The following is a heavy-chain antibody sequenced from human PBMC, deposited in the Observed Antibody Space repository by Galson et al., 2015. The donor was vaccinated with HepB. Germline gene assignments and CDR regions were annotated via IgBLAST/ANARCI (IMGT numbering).Heavy chain of an antibody. CDR3: ARDRSSAPFDY. Sequence: TLSLTCTVSGGSISSGGYYWSWIRQHPGKGLEWIGYIYYSGTTYYNPSLKSRVTISVDTSKNQFSLKLSSVTAADTAVYYCARDRSSAPFDYWGQGTLVTVSS. J-gene: IGHJ4*02. V-gene: IGHV4-31*03. D-gene: IGHD3-22*01. CDR1: GGSISSGGYY. CDR2: IYYSGTT.